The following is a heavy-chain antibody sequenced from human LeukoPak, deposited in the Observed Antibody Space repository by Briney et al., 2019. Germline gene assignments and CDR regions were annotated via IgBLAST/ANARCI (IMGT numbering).Heavy chain of an antibody. D-gene: IGHD1-26*01. CDR2: INSGNGNT. V-gene: IGHV1-3*04. CDR1: GYTFINYA. J-gene: IGHJ4*02. Sequence: ASVKLSCKTSGYTFINYAMQWVRQAPGQGLEWVGWINSGNGNTKYSQKLQGRVTITTDTSASTAYMELSSLTSEDTAVYYCARDPYEVGGFEYWGQGTLVTVSS. CDR3: ARDPYEVGGFEY.